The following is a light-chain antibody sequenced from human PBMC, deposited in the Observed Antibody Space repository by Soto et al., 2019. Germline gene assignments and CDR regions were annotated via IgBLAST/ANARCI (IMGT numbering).Light chain of an antibody. V-gene: IGLV3-25*03. CDR1: ALAKQY. CDR3: QSADSSGTLVV. CDR2: KDS. Sequence: SYELTQPPSVSVSPGQTARITCSGDALAKQYAYWYQHKPGQAPVLVIYKDSDTPSGIPERFSGSSSGTTVTLTISGVQAEDEADYYCQSADSSGTLVVFGGGTKLTVL. J-gene: IGLJ2*01.